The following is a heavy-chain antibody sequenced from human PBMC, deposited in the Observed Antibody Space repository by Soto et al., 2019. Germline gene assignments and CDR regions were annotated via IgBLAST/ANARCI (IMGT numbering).Heavy chain of an antibody. V-gene: IGHV3-72*01. CDR2: IRNKANSYTT. D-gene: IGHD4-17*01. CDR3: ASLIRWSTEDAVDI. CDR1: GFTFSDHY. Sequence: EVQLVESGGGLVQPGGSLRLSCAASGFTFSDHYMDWVRQAPGKGLEWVGRIRNKANSYTTEYAASVKGRFTISRDDSKNSLYLQMHSLKTEDTAVFYCASLIRWSTEDAVDIWGQGSLVTVSS. J-gene: IGHJ3*02.